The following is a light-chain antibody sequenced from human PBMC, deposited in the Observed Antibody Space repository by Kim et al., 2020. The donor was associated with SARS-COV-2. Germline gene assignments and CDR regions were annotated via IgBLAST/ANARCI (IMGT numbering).Light chain of an antibody. CDR1: QSLVYSDGNTY. J-gene: IGKJ5*01. Sequence: DVVMTQSPLSLPVTLGQPASISCRSSQSLVYSDGNTYLTWLQQRPGQSPRRLIYKVSNRDSGVPDRFSGSGSGTDFTLKISRVEAEDVVVYYCMQTTHWPTFGQGTRLEIK. CDR2: KVS. V-gene: IGKV2-30*01. CDR3: MQTTHWPT.